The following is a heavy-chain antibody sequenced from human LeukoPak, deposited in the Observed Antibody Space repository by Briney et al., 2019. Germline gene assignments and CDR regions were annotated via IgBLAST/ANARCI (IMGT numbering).Heavy chain of an antibody. D-gene: IGHD1-14*01. Sequence: SETLSLTCTVSGGSISGYYWSWIRQPAGKGLEWIGHVSDGGRTNYSPSLRSRVSISVDTSKNQFSLKLNSVTAADTAVYFCARASTTFDDWGQGTLVTVSS. CDR1: GGSISGYY. V-gene: IGHV4-4*07. CDR3: ARASTTFDD. J-gene: IGHJ4*02. CDR2: VSDGGRT.